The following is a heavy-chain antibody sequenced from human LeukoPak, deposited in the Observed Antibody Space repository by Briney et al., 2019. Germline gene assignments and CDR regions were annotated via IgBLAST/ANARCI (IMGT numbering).Heavy chain of an antibody. CDR2: IIPIFGTA. V-gene: IGHV1-69*05. CDR1: GYTFTGYY. J-gene: IGHJ5*02. Sequence: EASVKVSCKASGYTFTGYYMHWVRQAPGQGLEWMGGIIPIFGTANYAQKFQGRVTITTDESTSTAYMELSSLRSEDTAVYYCARVSLAYCGGDCYRYNWFDPWGQGTLVTVSS. D-gene: IGHD2-21*01. CDR3: ARVSLAYCGGDCYRYNWFDP.